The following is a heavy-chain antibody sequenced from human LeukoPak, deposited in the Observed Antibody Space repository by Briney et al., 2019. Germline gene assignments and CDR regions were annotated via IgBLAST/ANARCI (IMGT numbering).Heavy chain of an antibody. CDR2: ISSSSSYI. CDR1: GFTFSTYS. J-gene: IGHJ4*02. Sequence: GGSLRLSCAASGFTFSTYSMNWVRQAPGKGLEWVSSISSSSSYIYYADSVKGRFTISRDNAKNSLYLQMNSLRAEDTALYYCAKGPLYYYESTGRIDFWGQGTLVTVSS. CDR3: AKGPLYYYESTGRIDF. D-gene: IGHD3-22*01. V-gene: IGHV3-21*04.